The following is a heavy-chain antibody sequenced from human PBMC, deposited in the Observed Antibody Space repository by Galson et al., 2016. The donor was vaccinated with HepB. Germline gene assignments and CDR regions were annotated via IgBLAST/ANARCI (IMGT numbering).Heavy chain of an antibody. J-gene: IGHJ3*02. Sequence: WVRQVPGKGLEWVSSISSGSSYIYYADSVKGRFTISRDNAKKSLYLQMNSLRPEDTAVYYCARVREQQLLDAFDIWGQGTMVTVSS. V-gene: IGHV3-21*01. CDR2: ISSGSSYI. CDR3: ARVREQQLLDAFDI. D-gene: IGHD6-13*01.